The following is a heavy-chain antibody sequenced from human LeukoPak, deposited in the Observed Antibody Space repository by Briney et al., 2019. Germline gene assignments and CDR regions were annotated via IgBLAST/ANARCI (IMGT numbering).Heavy chain of an antibody. Sequence: SETLSLTCAVYGGSFSGYYWSWIRQPPGKGLEWIGEINHSGSTNYNPSLKSRVTISVDTSKNQFSLKLSSVTAADTAVYYCARGAAIFLAPYWFDPWGQGTLVTVSS. CDR1: GGSFSGYY. D-gene: IGHD3-3*01. CDR3: ARGAAIFLAPYWFDP. J-gene: IGHJ5*02. CDR2: INHSGST. V-gene: IGHV4-34*01.